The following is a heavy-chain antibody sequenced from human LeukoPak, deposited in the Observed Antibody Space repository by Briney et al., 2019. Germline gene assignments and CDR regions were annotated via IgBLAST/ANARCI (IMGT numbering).Heavy chain of an antibody. V-gene: IGHV3-66*01. CDR3: AGDSSGWYYFDD. D-gene: IGHD6-19*01. CDR1: GFTVSSNY. Sequence: PGGSLRLSCAASGFTVSSNYMSWVRQAPGKGLEWVSVIYSGGSTNYADSVKGRFTISRDNSKNTLSLQMNSLRDADTAVYYCAGDSSGWYYFDDWGQGTQVTVSS. CDR2: IYSGGST. J-gene: IGHJ4*02.